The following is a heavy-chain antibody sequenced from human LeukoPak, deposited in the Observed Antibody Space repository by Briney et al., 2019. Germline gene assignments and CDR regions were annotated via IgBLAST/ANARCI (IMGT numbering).Heavy chain of an antibody. J-gene: IGHJ5*02. CDR3: AANRDYKNYDWFDP. D-gene: IGHD4-11*01. CDR2: IYTSGST. V-gene: IGHV4-61*02. Sequence: SETLSLTCTVSGGSISSGSYYWSWIRQPAGKGLEWIGRIYTSGSTNYNPSLKSRVTISVDTSKNQFSLKVTSVIAADTAVYYCAANRDYKNYDWFDPWGQGTLVTVSS. CDR1: GGSISSGSYY.